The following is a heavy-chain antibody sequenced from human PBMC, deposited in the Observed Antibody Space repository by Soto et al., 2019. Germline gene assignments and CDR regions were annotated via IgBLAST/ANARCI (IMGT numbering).Heavy chain of an antibody. V-gene: IGHV1-18*04. CDR2: ISGYNGDT. D-gene: IGHD3-10*01. J-gene: IGHJ6*02. CDR3: ACVRRGRRSGPNKASNV. CDR1: GYTFSNYG. Sequence: ASVKVSCKASGYTFSNYGIIWVRQAPAQGLQCMGWISGYNGDTNYAQKFQGRVTMTTDTFTSTAYMELRSLRSDDTAVYYCACVRRGRRSGPNKASNVWGQGTTVTASS.